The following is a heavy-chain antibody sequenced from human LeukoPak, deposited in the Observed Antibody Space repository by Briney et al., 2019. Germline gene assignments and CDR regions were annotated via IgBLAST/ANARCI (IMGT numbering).Heavy chain of an antibody. CDR2: INQDGSEK. D-gene: IGHD3-3*01. V-gene: IGHV3-7*01. CDR1: GFTFSGSG. Sequence: PGRSLRLSCAASGFTFSGSGMHWVRQAPGKGLEWVANINQDGSEKYYVDSVKGRFTISRDNAKNSLYLQMNSLRAEDTAVYYCARVYDFWGQGTLVTVSS. J-gene: IGHJ4*02. CDR3: ARVYDF.